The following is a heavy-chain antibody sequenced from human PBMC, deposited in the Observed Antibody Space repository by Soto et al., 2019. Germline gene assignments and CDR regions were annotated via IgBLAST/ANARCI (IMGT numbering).Heavy chain of an antibody. CDR3: ARLGGTVTPYAFDI. Sequence: SETLSLTCTVSGGSISSSSYYWGWIRQPPGKGLEWIGSIYYSGSTYYNPSLKSRVTISVDTSKNQFSLKLSSVTAADTAVYYCARLGGTVTPYAFDIWGQGTMVTVSS. D-gene: IGHD4-17*01. CDR1: GGSISSSSYY. V-gene: IGHV4-39*01. J-gene: IGHJ3*02. CDR2: IYYSGST.